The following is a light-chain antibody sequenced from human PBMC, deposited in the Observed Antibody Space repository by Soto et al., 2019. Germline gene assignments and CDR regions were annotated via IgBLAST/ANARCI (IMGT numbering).Light chain of an antibody. Sequence: DIQMTQSPSTLSAYVGDRVTITCRASQSISSWLAWYQQKPGKDPKLLIYKTSDLASGVPSRFSGYGFGTEFTLTISSLQPDDFATHYCQQYYSSPYTFGQGTKLQIK. CDR1: QSISSW. V-gene: IGKV1-5*03. CDR3: QQYYSSPYT. J-gene: IGKJ2*01. CDR2: KTS.